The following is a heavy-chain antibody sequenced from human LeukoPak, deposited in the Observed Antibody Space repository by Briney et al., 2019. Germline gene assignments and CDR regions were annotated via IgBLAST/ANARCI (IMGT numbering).Heavy chain of an antibody. CDR2: INHSGST. Sequence: PSETLSLTCTVSGGSISSGPYYWGWIRQPPGKGLEWIGEINHSGSTNYNPSLKSRVTISVDTSKNQFSLKLSSVTAADTAVYYCARRHRYRIVVVTIPVDDAFDIWGQGTMVTVSS. CDR3: ARRHRYRIVVVTIPVDDAFDI. CDR1: GGSISSGPYY. J-gene: IGHJ3*02. V-gene: IGHV4-39*07. D-gene: IGHD3-22*01.